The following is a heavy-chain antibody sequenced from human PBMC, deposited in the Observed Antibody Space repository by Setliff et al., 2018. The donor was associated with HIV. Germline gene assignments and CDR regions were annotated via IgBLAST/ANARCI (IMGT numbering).Heavy chain of an antibody. V-gene: IGHV1-3*01. CDR1: GYTFTNYA. D-gene: IGHD2-15*01. CDR2: INAGNGST. Sequence: ASVKVSCKASGYTFTNYAMQWVRQAPGQGLEWMGWINAGNGSTKYSQKFQGRVTITADESTRAVYMELTRLRSEDTAVYYCARTLGYCSGGSCYLDYWGQGTLVTVSS. J-gene: IGHJ4*02. CDR3: ARTLGYCSGGSCYLDY.